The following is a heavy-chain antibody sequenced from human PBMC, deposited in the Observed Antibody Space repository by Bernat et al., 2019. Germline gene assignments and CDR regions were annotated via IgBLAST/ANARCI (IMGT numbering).Heavy chain of an antibody. D-gene: IGHD3-22*01. CDR3: ARVPYYYDSSGSFYYYYGMDG. V-gene: IGHV3-30-3*01. CDR1: GFTFSSYA. CDR2: ISYDGSNK. J-gene: IGHJ6*02. Sequence: QVQLVESGGGVVQPGRSLRLSCAASGFTFSSYAMHWVRQAPGKGLEWVAVISYDGSNKYYADSVKGRFTISRDNSKNTLYLQMNSLRAEDTAVYYCARVPYYYDSSGSFYYYYGMDGWGQGTTVTVSS.